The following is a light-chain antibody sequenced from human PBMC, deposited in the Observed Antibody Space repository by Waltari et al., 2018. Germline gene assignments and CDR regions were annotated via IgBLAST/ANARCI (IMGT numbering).Light chain of an antibody. CDR1: QSLLHSNGYNS. V-gene: IGKV2-28*01. CDR2: LGS. Sequence: DIVMTQSPLSLPVTPGEPASISCRSSQSLLHSNGYNSLDWYLQKQGQSPQLLSYLGSNRASGVPDRFSGSGSGTDFTLKISRVEAEDVGVYYCMQALQTPPTFGQGTKVEIK. J-gene: IGKJ1*01. CDR3: MQALQTPPT.